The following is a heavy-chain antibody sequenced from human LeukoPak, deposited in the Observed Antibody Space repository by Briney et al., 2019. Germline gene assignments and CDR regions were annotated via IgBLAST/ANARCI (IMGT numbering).Heavy chain of an antibody. CDR3: ARGFSGYYYDLFDY. CDR1: GFTFSSYW. CDR2: IKQDGSEK. V-gene: IGHV3-7*01. J-gene: IGHJ4*02. D-gene: IGHD3-22*01. Sequence: PGGSLRLSCAASGFTFSSYWMSWVRQAPGKGLEWVANIKQDGSEKYYVDSLKGRFTISRDNAKNSLYLQMNSLRAEDTAVYYCARGFSGYYYDLFDYWGQGTLVTVSS.